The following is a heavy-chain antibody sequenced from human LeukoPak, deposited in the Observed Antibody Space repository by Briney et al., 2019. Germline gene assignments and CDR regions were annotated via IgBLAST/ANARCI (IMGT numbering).Heavy chain of an antibody. CDR1: GFTFNTYA. Sequence: PGGSLRLSFAASGFTFNTYAMHWVRQAPGKSLGWVAVIRYDSSQTYYAEPVKGRFTISRDNSKNTLYLQMNSLRAEDTAVYYCAKDRWYYGSGSSSSMDYWGQGTLVTVSS. CDR3: AKDRWYYGSGSSSSMDY. V-gene: IGHV3-30*02. J-gene: IGHJ4*02. CDR2: IRYDSSQT. D-gene: IGHD3-10*01.